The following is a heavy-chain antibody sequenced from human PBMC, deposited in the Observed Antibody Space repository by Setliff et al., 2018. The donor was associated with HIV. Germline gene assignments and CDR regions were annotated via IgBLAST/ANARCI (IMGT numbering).Heavy chain of an antibody. CDR3: AKSSPSIGYISDH. D-gene: IGHD5-12*01. V-gene: IGHV4-59*11. CDR1: GGSISSHY. CDR2: VYYSGST. J-gene: IGHJ4*02. Sequence: SETLSLTCTVSGGSISSHYWSWIRQPPGKGLEWIGSVYYSGSTNYNPSLSSRVTISLDTSKNQFSLNVRSVTAADTAVYFCAKSSPSIGYISDHWGQGTLVTVSS.